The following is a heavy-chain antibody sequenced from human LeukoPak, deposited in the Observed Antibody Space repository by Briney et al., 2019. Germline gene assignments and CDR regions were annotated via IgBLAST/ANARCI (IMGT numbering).Heavy chain of an antibody. CDR3: APVVPTADFDY. D-gene: IGHD2-2*01. V-gene: IGHV3-53*01. CDR2: IYSGGAT. CDR1: GFSVSTNY. J-gene: IGHJ4*02. Sequence: PGGSLRLSCAASGFSVSTNYMTWVRQAPGEGLEWVSVIYSGGATYYADSVKGRFTISRDNFKKTLFLQMNSLRVEDTAVYYCAPVVPTADFDYWGQGTLVTVSS.